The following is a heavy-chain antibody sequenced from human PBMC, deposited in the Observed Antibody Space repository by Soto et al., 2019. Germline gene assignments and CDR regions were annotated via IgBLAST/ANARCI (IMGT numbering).Heavy chain of an antibody. D-gene: IGHD6-13*01. CDR1: GFTFSSYS. Sequence: GGSLRLSCAASGFTFSSYSMNWVRQAPGKGLEWVSYISSSSSTIYYADSVKGRFTISRDNAKNSLYLQMNSLRDEDTAVYYCARSLSRAPSIFGFDPWGQGTLVTVDS. V-gene: IGHV3-48*02. J-gene: IGHJ5*02. CDR2: ISSSSSTI. CDR3: ARSLSRAPSIFGFDP.